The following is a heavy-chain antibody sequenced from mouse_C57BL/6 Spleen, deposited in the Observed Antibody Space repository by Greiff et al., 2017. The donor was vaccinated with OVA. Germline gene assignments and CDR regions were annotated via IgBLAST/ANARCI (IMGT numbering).Heavy chain of an antibody. CDR2: INYDGSST. Sequence: EVQRVESEGGLVQPGSSMKLSCTASGFTFSDYYMAWVRQVPEKGLEWVANINYDGSSTYYLDSLKSRFIISRDNAKNILYLQMSSLKSEDTATYYCARAGSSSYYFDYWGQGTTLTVSS. CDR1: GFTFSDYY. J-gene: IGHJ2*01. V-gene: IGHV5-16*01. D-gene: IGHD1-1*01. CDR3: ARAGSSSYYFDY.